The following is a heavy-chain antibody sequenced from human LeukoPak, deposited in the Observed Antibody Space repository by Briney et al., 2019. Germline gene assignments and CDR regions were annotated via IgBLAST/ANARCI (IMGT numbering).Heavy chain of an antibody. CDR2: IHPSSGVA. Sequence: ASVKVSCKASGYTFTSYYMHWVRQAPGQGLEWLGWIHPSSGVAKLPQRFQGRVTMARDTSITTAYMELSSLRSDDTAVYYCARSPPIWNYVDYFDYWGQGVLVSVSS. V-gene: IGHV1-2*02. CDR3: ARSPPIWNYVDYFDY. J-gene: IGHJ4*02. D-gene: IGHD1-7*01. CDR1: GYTFTSYY.